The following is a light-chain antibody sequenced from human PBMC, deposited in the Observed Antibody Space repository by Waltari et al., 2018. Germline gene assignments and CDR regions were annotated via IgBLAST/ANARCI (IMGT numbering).Light chain of an antibody. J-gene: IGKJ1*01. CDR1: QSVTRY. CDR3: QQYDRYSAWT. V-gene: IGKV1-5*01. Sequence: DIQMTQSPSNLSASVGDRVTITCRASQSVTRYLAWYQQKPGKAPKVLIWDVSSLERGVPSRFSGSGSGTEFTLTISSLQPDDFATYYCQQYDRYSAWTFGQGTKVEIK. CDR2: DVS.